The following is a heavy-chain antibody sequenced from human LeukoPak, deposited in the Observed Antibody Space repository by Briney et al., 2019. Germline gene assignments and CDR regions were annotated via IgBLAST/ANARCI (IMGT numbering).Heavy chain of an antibody. D-gene: IGHD5-18*01. J-gene: IGHJ4*02. Sequence: GGSLRLSRAASGFTFSSYSMNWVRQAPGKGLEWVSYISSSSSTIYYADSVKGRFTISRDNAKNSLYLQMNSLRAEDTAVYYCARAKEYSYGLRYFDYWGQGTLVTVSS. V-gene: IGHV3-48*01. CDR2: ISSSSSTI. CDR3: ARAKEYSYGLRYFDY. CDR1: GFTFSSYS.